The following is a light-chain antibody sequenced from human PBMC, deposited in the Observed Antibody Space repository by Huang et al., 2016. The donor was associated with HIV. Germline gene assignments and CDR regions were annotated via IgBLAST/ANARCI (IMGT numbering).Light chain of an antibody. J-gene: IGKJ1*01. CDR1: QSVSSPY. V-gene: IGKV3-20*01. CDR3: HQYGSLPET. Sequence: EIVLTQSPGTLSLSPGERATLSCRASQSVSSPYLAWYQQIPDQAPRLLIYGASNRATGIPDRFSGSGAGTDVTLTISRLEPEEFAVYYWHQYGSLPETFGQGTKVEIK. CDR2: GAS.